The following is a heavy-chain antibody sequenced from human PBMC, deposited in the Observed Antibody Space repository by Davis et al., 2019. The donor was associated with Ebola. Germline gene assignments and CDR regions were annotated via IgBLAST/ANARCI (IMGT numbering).Heavy chain of an antibody. D-gene: IGHD2-8*02. V-gene: IGHV5-51*01. CDR1: GYSFSSHW. CDR3: ASLRRTITGMDDGFDI. CDR2: IYPGDSNT. J-gene: IGHJ3*02. Sequence: GESLKISCKGSGYSFSSHWIAWVRQRPGKGLEWIGSIYPGDSNTRYSPSFRGQVTISADKSFKTAFLQWSSLKASDTAMYYCASLRRTITGMDDGFDIWGQGTMVTVSS.